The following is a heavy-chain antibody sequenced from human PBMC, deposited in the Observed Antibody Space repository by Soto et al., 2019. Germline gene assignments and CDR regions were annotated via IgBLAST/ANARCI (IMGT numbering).Heavy chain of an antibody. CDR2: INHSGST. CDR3: ARERQGGYYDRSGYYFLYY. D-gene: IGHD3-22*01. V-gene: IGHV4-34*01. Sequence: GSLISKKKRKGMEWISEINHSGSTNYNPSLKSRVTISVDTSKNQFSLKLSSVTAADTAVYYCARERQGGYYDRSGYYFLYY. J-gene: IGHJ6*03.